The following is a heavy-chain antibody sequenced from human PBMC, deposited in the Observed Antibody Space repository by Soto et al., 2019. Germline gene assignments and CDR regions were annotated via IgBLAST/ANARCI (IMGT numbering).Heavy chain of an antibody. V-gene: IGHV3-21*01. CDR2: ISSSSSYI. CDR1: GFTFSSYN. Sequence: PGGSLRLSCAASGFTFSSYNMNWVRQAPGKGLEWVSSISSSSSYIYYADSVKGRFTISRDNAKNSLYLQVNSLRAEDTAVYYCARDGPITMVRGVIGYYYGMDVWGQGTTVTVSS. CDR3: ARDGPITMVRGVIGYYYGMDV. J-gene: IGHJ6*02. D-gene: IGHD3-10*01.